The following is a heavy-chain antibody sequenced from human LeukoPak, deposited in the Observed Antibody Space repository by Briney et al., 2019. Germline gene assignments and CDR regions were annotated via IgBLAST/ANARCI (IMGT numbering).Heavy chain of an antibody. J-gene: IGHJ4*02. V-gene: IGHV3-21*01. CDR1: GFTFSSYS. D-gene: IGHD2-8*02. CDR3: AREGVLDPQNY. Sequence: GGSLRLSCAASGFTFSSYSMNWVRQAPGKGLEWVSSISSSSYIYYADSVKGRFTISRDNAKNSLYLQMNSLRAEDTAVYYCAREGVLDPQNYWGQGTLVTVSS. CDR2: ISSSSYI.